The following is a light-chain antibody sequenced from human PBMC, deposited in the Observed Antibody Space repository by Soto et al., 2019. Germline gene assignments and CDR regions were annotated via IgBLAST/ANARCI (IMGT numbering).Light chain of an antibody. CDR1: QSISSW. J-gene: IGKJ1*01. CDR2: DAS. Sequence: DIQMTQSPSTLSASVGDRVTITCRASQSISSWLAWYQQKPGKAPKLLIYDASSLDSGVPSRFSGSGSGTEFTLTISSLQPDDFATYYCQQYNSYSWTFGQGTKVELK. V-gene: IGKV1-5*01. CDR3: QQYNSYSWT.